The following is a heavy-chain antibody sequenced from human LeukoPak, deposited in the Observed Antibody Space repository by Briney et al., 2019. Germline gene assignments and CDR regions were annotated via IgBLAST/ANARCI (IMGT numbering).Heavy chain of an antibody. CDR3: AKDENDFTSGNPTYFGY. V-gene: IGHV3-23*01. J-gene: IGHJ4*02. CDR1: GFSFGMYA. D-gene: IGHD3-3*01. Sequence: PGGSLRVSCSASGFSFGMYAMSWVRQAPGKGLEWVSAISGSGVDTYYADAVQGRFCISRDNSKNTMYLQMRSLRAEDTAVYFCAKDENDFTSGNPTYFGYWGQGVLVTVSS. CDR2: ISGSGVDT.